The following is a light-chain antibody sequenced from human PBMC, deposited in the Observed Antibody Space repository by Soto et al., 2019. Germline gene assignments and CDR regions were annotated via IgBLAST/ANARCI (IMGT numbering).Light chain of an antibody. CDR3: CSFALRSTLI. J-gene: IGLJ2*01. CDR1: SSDVGGYNY. Sequence: QSVLAQPTSVSGSPGQSIAISCTGTSSDVGGYNYVSWHQQHPGKAPKVLISVVSNRPSGVSNRFSGSKSGNTASLTISGLQAEDEADYYCCSFALRSTLIFGGGTKLTVL. V-gene: IGLV2-14*01. CDR2: VVS.